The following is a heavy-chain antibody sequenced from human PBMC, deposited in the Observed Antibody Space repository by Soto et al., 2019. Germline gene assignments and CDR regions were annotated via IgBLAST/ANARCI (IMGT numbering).Heavy chain of an antibody. CDR2: INWNGGST. D-gene: IGHD2-2*01. Sequence: GGSLRLSCAASGFTFDDYGMSWVRQAPGKGLEWVSGINWNGGSTGYADSVKGRFTISRDNAKNSLYLQMNSLRAEDTALYHCARGGYCSSTSCFRGEAFDIWGQGTMVTVSS. CDR3: ARGGYCSSTSCFRGEAFDI. J-gene: IGHJ3*02. V-gene: IGHV3-20*01. CDR1: GFTFDDYG.